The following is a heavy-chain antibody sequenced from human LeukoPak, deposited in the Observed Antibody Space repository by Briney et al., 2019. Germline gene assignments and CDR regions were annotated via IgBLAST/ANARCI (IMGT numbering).Heavy chain of an antibody. J-gene: IGHJ6*02. V-gene: IGHV3-64*01. CDR2: ISSNGGST. Sequence: GSLRLSCAASGFTFSSYAMHWARQAPGKGLEYVSAISSNGGSTYYANSVKGRFTISRDNSKNTLYLQMGSLRAEDMAVYYCARSTHGYYYYGMDVWGQGTTVTVSS. CDR3: ARSTHGYYYYGMDV. D-gene: IGHD1-1*01. CDR1: GFTFSSYA.